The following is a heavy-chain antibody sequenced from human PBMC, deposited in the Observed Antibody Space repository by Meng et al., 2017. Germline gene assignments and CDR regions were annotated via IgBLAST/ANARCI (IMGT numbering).Heavy chain of an antibody. J-gene: IGHJ4*02. Sequence: GGSLRLSCAASGFTFSSYAMSWVRQAPGKGLEWVSAISGSGGSTYYADSVKGRFTISRDNSKHTLYLQMNSLRAEDTAVYYCAKCWTYYYDSSGYSLDYWGQGTLVTVSS. D-gene: IGHD3-22*01. CDR3: AKCWTYYYDSSGYSLDY. CDR1: GFTFSSYA. CDR2: ISGSGGST. V-gene: IGHV3-23*01.